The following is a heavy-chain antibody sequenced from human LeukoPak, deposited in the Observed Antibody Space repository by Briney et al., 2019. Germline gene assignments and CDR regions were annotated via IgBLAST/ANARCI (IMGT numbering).Heavy chain of an antibody. CDR3: ASDYGGKGRNWFDP. Sequence: PSETLSLTCTVSGGSISSYYWSWIRQPPGKGLEWIGYIYTSGSTNYNPSLKSRVTISVDTSKNQFSLKLSSVTAADTAVYYCASDYGGKGRNWFDPWGQGTLVTVSS. CDR1: GGSISSYY. V-gene: IGHV4-4*09. D-gene: IGHD4-23*01. J-gene: IGHJ5*02. CDR2: IYTSGST.